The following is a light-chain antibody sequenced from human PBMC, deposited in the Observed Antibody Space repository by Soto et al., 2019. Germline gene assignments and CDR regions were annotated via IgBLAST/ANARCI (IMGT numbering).Light chain of an antibody. CDR2: EVS. CDR3: CSYAGSSTYV. J-gene: IGLJ1*01. V-gene: IGLV2-23*02. Sequence: QSALTQPASVSGSPGQSITISCTGTSSDVGSYNLVSWYQQHPGKAPKLMIYEVSKRPSGVSNRFSGSKSGNTASLTISGLQAEDAADYYCCSYAGSSTYVFGTGAMVTVL. CDR1: SSDVGSYNL.